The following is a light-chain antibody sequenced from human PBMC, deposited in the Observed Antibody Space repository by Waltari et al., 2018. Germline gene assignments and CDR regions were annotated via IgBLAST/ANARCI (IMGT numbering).Light chain of an antibody. V-gene: IGKV3-11*01. Sequence: EIVLTQSPATLSLSPGERATLSCRASQGGSRHFAWYQQKPGQAPRLLIYDAYSRAPGLPARFSGSGSGTDFTRTISSLEPEDFAVYYCQQRYNFGTFGQGTKLEIK. CDR3: QQRYNFGT. CDR2: DAY. CDR1: QGGSRH. J-gene: IGKJ2*02.